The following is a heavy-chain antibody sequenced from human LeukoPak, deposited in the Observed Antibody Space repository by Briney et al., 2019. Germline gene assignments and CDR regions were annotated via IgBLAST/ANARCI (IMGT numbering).Heavy chain of an antibody. CDR1: GGSISSYY. CDR3: ARQAGSSWSEYYFDY. CDR2: IYYSGSN. Sequence: SETLSLTCTVSGGSISSYYWSWIRQPPGKGLEWIGYIYYSGSNNYNPSLKSRVTISVDTSKNQFSLKLSSVTAADTAVYYCARQAGSSWSEYYFDYWGQGTLVTVSS. V-gene: IGHV4-59*08. J-gene: IGHJ4*02. D-gene: IGHD6-13*01.